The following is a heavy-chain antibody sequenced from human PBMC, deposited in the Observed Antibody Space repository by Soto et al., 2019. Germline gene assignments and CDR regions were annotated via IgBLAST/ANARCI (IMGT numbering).Heavy chain of an antibody. Sequence: GTLSLTCAVSGGSFSAYYWTWIRQPPGRGLEWIGEIDHSGSTNYNPSLEGRVTMSIDTAKNRFSLNVTSVTAADTAVYYCVRGLRYSGMDVWGQGTT. J-gene: IGHJ6*02. CDR2: IDHSGST. CDR3: VRGLRYSGMDV. D-gene: IGHD2-15*01. V-gene: IGHV4-34*01. CDR1: GGSFSAYY.